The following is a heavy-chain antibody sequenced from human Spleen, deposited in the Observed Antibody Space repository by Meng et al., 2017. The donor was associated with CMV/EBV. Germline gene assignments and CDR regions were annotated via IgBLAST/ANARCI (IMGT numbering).Heavy chain of an antibody. Sequence: RLSWGGVGFTVSSYWMHWVRQAPGKGLVWVSRINSDGSSTSYADSVKGRFTISRDNAKNSLYLQMNSLRAEDTAVYYCARDDGGIDYWGQGTLVTVSS. CDR1: GFTVSSYW. CDR3: ARDDGGIDY. J-gene: IGHJ4*02. V-gene: IGHV3-74*01. CDR2: INSDGSST.